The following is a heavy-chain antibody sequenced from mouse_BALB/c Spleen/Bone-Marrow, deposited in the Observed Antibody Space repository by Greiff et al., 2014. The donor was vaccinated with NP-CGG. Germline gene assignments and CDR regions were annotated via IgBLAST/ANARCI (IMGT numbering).Heavy chain of an antibody. Sequence: EVQLQQSGAELVKPGASVKLSCTASGFNIKDTYMHWVKQRPEQGLEWIGRIDPANGNTKYDPKFQGKATITADTSSNTAYLQLSSLTSEDTAVYYCVLYYDYDVGYWGQGTTLTVSS. J-gene: IGHJ2*01. D-gene: IGHD2-4*01. V-gene: IGHV14-3*02. CDR3: VLYYDYDVGY. CDR1: GFNIKDTY. CDR2: IDPANGNT.